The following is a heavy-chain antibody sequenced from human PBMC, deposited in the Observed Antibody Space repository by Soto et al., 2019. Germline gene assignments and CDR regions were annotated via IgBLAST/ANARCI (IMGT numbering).Heavy chain of an antibody. CDR2: ISRSGSDI. CDR1: GFTFSDYS. J-gene: IGHJ6*02. D-gene: IGHD2-2*03. Sequence: GSLRLSCAASGFTFSDYSMNWFRQAPGKGLEGVSCISRSGSDIYYADSLKGRFTISSDNAKNSLSLQMNSLRAEDTDAYYCATVGYCSSTSCQTRYYYYGMDVWGQGTTVTVSS. CDR3: ATVGYCSSTSCQTRYYYYGMDV. V-gene: IGHV3-11*01.